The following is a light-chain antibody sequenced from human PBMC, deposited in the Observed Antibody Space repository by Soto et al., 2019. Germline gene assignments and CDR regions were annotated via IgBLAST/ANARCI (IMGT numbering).Light chain of an antibody. V-gene: IGLV1-40*01. CDR1: SSNIGAGYD. Sequence: QAVVTQPPSVSGAPGQRVTISCTGSSSNIGAGYDVHWYQQLPGTAPKLLIYGNINRPSGVPDRFSGSKSGTSASLAITGLQAEDEADYYCQSYDSSLSGVFGTGTKLTVL. J-gene: IGLJ1*01. CDR2: GNI. CDR3: QSYDSSLSGV.